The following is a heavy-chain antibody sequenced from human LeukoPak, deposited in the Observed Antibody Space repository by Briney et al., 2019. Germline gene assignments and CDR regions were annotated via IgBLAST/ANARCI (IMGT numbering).Heavy chain of an antibody. CDR1: GFTVSSNY. D-gene: IGHD3-10*02. J-gene: IGHJ6*04. Sequence: GGSLRLSCAASGFTVSSNYMSWVRQAPGKGLEWVSVIYSGGSTYYVDSVKGRFTISRDNSKNTLYLQMNSLRAEDTAVYYCAELGITMIGGVWGKGTTVTISS. V-gene: IGHV3-53*01. CDR3: AELGITMIGGV. CDR2: IYSGGST.